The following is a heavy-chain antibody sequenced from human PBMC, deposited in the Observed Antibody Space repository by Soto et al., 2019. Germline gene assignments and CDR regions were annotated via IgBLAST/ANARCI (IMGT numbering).Heavy chain of an antibody. CDR3: ARDQNGSPHFDY. CDR1: GASIRSYY. Sequence: SETLSLTCTVSGASIRSYYWSWIRQPPGKGLEWIGFSYYSGSTNYNPALKSRVTISVDTSKNQFSLKLTSVTAADTAVYYCARDQNGSPHFDYWGQGTPVTVSS. J-gene: IGHJ4*02. D-gene: IGHD1-26*01. V-gene: IGHV4-59*01. CDR2: SYYSGST.